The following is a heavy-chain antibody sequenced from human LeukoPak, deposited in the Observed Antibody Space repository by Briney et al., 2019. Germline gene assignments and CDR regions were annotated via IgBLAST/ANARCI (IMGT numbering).Heavy chain of an antibody. CDR2: ISWNSGSI. J-gene: IGHJ4*02. D-gene: IGHD3-10*01. Sequence: GRSLRLSCAASGFTFDDYAMHWVRQAPGKGLEWVSGISWNSGSIGYADSVKGRFTISRDNVKNSLYLQMNSLRAEDTALYYCAKGLLWFGELLEPSFDYWGQGTLVTVSS. V-gene: IGHV3-9*01. CDR1: GFTFDDYA. CDR3: AKGLLWFGELLEPSFDY.